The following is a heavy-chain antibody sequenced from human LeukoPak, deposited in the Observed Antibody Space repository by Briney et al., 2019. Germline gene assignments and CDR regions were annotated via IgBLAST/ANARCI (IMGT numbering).Heavy chain of an antibody. V-gene: IGHV1-18*01. Sequence: ASVTVSCKASGYTFTSYGISWVRQAPGQGLEWMGWISAYNGNTNYAQKLQGRVTMTTDTSTSTAYMELRSLRSDDTAVYYCARSGSARANYDTDYFDYWGQGTLVTVSS. J-gene: IGHJ4*02. D-gene: IGHD3-9*01. CDR1: GYTFTSYG. CDR3: ARSGSARANYDTDYFDY. CDR2: ISAYNGNT.